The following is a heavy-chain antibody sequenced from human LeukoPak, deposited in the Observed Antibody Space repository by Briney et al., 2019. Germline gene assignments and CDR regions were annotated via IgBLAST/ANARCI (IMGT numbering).Heavy chain of an antibody. D-gene: IGHD3-10*01. CDR2: TYYRSKWYN. Sequence: SQTLSLTCAISGDSVSSNSAAWNWIRQSPSRGLEWLGRTYYRSKWYNDYAVSVKSRITINPDTSKNQFSLQLNSVTPEDTAVYYCARDYYGSGSYSNNWFDPWGQGTLVTVSS. CDR3: ARDYYGSGSYSNNWFDP. J-gene: IGHJ5*02. CDR1: GDSVSSNSAA. V-gene: IGHV6-1*01.